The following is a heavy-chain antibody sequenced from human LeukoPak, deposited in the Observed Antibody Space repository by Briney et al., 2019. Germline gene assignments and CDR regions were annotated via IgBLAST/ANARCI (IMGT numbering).Heavy chain of an antibody. V-gene: IGHV3-30-3*01. J-gene: IGHJ4*02. CDR1: GFTFSSYA. D-gene: IGHD3-3*01. CDR2: ISYDGSDK. Sequence: PGGSLRLSCAASGFTFSSYAMHWVRQAPGTGLEWGAVISYDGSDKYYADSVKGRFTISRDNSKNTLYLQMNSLRAEDTAVYYCARGEPSAIFGTFDYWGQGTLVTVSS. CDR3: ARGEPSAIFGTFDY.